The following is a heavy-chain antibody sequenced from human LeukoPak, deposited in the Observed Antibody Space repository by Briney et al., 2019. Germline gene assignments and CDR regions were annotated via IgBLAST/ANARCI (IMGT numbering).Heavy chain of an antibody. D-gene: IGHD6-13*01. V-gene: IGHV3-30*18. J-gene: IGHJ4*02. CDR1: GFTFSSDG. CDR3: AKDRASSWSLDY. Sequence: GGSLRLSCAASGFTFSSDGMHWARQAPGKGLEWLTFISYDANTKYYSDSVRGRFTVSRDNSKNTMYLQMNSLRPEDPAMYYCAKDRASSWSLDYWGQGNLVTVSS. CDR2: ISYDANTK.